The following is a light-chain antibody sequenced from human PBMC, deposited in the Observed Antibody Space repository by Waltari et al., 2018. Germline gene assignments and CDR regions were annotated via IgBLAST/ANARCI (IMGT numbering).Light chain of an antibody. J-gene: IGLJ3*02. V-gene: IGLV1-40*01. Sequence: QSVLTQPPSVSGAPGQRVTISCTGSGSNIGAGYAVPWYQQFPRAAPRLLIYGSTTRPLGVPDRFFGSTSGTSASLAIIGLQAEDEADYYCQSYDTSLSVVFGGGTKVTVL. CDR3: QSYDTSLSVV. CDR2: GST. CDR1: GSNIGAGYA.